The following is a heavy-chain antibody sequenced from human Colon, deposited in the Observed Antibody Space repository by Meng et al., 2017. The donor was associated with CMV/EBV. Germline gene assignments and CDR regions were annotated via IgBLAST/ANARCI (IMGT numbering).Heavy chain of an antibody. CDR1: GDSSGSYY. D-gene: IGHD2/OR15-2a*01. Sequence: SETLSLTCFVSGDSSGSYYWSWLRQPPGKGLEWIGYVSYTGSATYNPALESRVTISVTTPESQFSLKLSSVTAADSAVYYCARAQNVIPELFDSWGQGTLVTVSS. V-gene: IGHV4-59*01. J-gene: IGHJ4*02. CDR2: VSYTGSA. CDR3: ARAQNVIPELFDS.